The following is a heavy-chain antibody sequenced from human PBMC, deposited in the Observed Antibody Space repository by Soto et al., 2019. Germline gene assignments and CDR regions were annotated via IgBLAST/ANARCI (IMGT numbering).Heavy chain of an antibody. J-gene: IGHJ5*02. D-gene: IGHD2-15*01. V-gene: IGHV4-31*03. CDR2: IYHSGST. Sequence: QVQLQESGPGLVKPSQTLSLTCTVSGGSISTGGNYWSWIRQHPGKGLEWIGHIYHSGSTYYNPSLKIRVTISVDTSKNQFSLKLRSVTAADTAVYYCARARGYCSGGSCYCWFDPWGQGTLVTVSS. CDR1: GGSISTGGNY. CDR3: ARARGYCSGGSCYCWFDP.